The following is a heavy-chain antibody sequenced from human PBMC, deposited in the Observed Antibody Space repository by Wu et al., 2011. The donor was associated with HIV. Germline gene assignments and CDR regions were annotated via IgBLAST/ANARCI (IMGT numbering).Heavy chain of an antibody. Sequence: QVYLVQSGAEVKKAGASVKVSCKVSGYSLTEFSMHWVRQAPAKGLEWMGSFDPANGQTIFAQKFQGRVTMTEDKSTDTAYMELHSLRSDDTAVYYCSTHWELLRGDGAFDIWVKAQWSPSPQ. CDR1: GYSLTEFS. D-gene: IGHD1-26*01. CDR3: STHWELLRGDGAFDI. J-gene: IGHJ3*02. V-gene: IGHV1-24*01. CDR2: FDPANGQT.